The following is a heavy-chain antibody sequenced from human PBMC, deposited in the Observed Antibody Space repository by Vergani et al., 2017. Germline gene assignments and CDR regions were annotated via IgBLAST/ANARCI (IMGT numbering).Heavy chain of an antibody. V-gene: IGHV3-9*01. CDR1: GITFWKFG. J-gene: IGHJ3*02. Sequence: EVDLVESGGGLAQPGGSLRLSCEASGITFWKFGMHWVRQGPGKGLEWVSGISWNSGAVDYADSVRGRFTISRDNSKNTLFLHMNSLRPEDKAVYYCAKVGRSEVAVTFGAFDILGQGTMVTVSS. D-gene: IGHD6-19*01. CDR3: AKVGRSEVAVTFGAFDI. CDR2: ISWNSGAV.